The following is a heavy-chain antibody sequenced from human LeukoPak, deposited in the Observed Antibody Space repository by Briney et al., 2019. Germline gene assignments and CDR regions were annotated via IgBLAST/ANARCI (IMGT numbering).Heavy chain of an antibody. D-gene: IGHD5-18*01. CDR1: GYTFTSYG. Sequence: ASVKVSCKASGYTFTSYGISWVRQAPGQGLEWMGWISAYNGNTNYAQKLQGRVTMTTDTSTSTAYMELRSLRSDDTAVYYCARDRYSYGPTDLDYWGQGTLVTVSS. CDR3: ARDRYSYGPTDLDY. J-gene: IGHJ4*02. V-gene: IGHV1-18*01. CDR2: ISAYNGNT.